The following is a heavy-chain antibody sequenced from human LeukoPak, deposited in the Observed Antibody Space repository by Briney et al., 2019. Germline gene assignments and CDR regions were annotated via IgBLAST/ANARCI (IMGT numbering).Heavy chain of an antibody. J-gene: IGHJ4*02. CDR1: GFTFSSYA. D-gene: IGHD1-26*01. V-gene: IGHV3-30*04. CDR3: AKDRWELGAGPFDY. Sequence: PGRSLRLSCAASGFTFSSYAMHWVRQAPGKGLEWVAVISYDGSNKYYADSVKGRFTISRDNSKNTLYLQMNSLRAEDTAVYYCAKDRWELGAGPFDYWGQGTLVTVSS. CDR2: ISYDGSNK.